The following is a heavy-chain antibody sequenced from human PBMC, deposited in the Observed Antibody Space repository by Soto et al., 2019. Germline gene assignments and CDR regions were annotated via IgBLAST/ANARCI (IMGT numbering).Heavy chain of an antibody. D-gene: IGHD2-15*01. Sequence: EVQLVESGGGLVKPGGSLRLSCAASGFTFSSYSMNWVRQAPGKGLEWVSSISSSSSYIYYADSVKGRFTISRDNAKNSLYLQMNSLRAEDTAVHYCARELVRSYYFDYWGQGTLVTVSS. CDR2: ISSSSSYI. J-gene: IGHJ4*02. V-gene: IGHV3-21*01. CDR3: ARELVRSYYFDY. CDR1: GFTFSSYS.